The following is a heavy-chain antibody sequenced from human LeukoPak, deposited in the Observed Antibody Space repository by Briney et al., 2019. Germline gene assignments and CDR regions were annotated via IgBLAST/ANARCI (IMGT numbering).Heavy chain of an antibody. CDR1: GFSICSYS. V-gene: IGHV3-21*01. CDR2: IISSTGYI. J-gene: IGHJ4*02. CDR3: TRAYGDFDY. D-gene: IGHD4-17*01. Sequence: GGSLSLSCAASGFSICSYSMMWVGPAPGKGLKWVSSIISSTGYIYYADSVKVRFTISRDNDKNSRYLQMNGLSAEDTAVYYWTRAYGDFDYWGQGTLVTVSS.